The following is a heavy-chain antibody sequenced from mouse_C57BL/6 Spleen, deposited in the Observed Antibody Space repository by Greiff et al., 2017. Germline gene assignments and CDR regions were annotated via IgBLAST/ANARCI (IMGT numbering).Heavy chain of an antibody. CDR1: GYTFTSYW. V-gene: IGHV1-69*01. Sequence: VQLQQPGAELVMPGASVKLSCKASGYTFTSYWMHWVKQRPGQGLEWIGEIDPSDSYTNYNQKFTGKSTLTVDKSSSTAYMQLSSLTSEDSAVYYCARPYSKGDAMDYWGQGTSVTVSS. CDR3: ARPYSKGDAMDY. D-gene: IGHD2-5*01. CDR2: IDPSDSYT. J-gene: IGHJ4*01.